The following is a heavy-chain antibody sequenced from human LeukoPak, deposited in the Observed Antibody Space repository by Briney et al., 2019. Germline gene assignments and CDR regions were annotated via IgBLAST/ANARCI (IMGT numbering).Heavy chain of an antibody. CDR3: ARDLVVAGTPDYYYYMDV. J-gene: IGHJ6*03. V-gene: IGHV4-34*01. CDR1: GGSFSGYY. CDR2: INHSGST. D-gene: IGHD6-19*01. Sequence: PSETLSLTCAVYGGSFSGYYWSWIRQPPGKGLEWIGEINHSGSTNYNPSLKSRVTISVDTSKNQFSLQLNSVTPEDTAVYYCARDLVVAGTPDYYYYMDVWGKGTTVTVSS.